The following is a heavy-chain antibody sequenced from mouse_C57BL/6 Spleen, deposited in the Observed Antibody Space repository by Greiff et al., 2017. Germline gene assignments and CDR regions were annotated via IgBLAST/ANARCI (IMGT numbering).Heavy chain of an antibody. D-gene: IGHD2-5*01. Sequence: EVQGVESGGGLVKPGGSLKLSCAASGFTFSSYAMSWVRQTPEKRLEWVATISDGGSYTYYPDNVKGRFTISRDNAKNNLYLQMSHLKSEDTAMYYCAREVYSNSFAYWGQGTLVTVSA. CDR3: AREVYSNSFAY. CDR2: ISDGGSYT. J-gene: IGHJ3*01. CDR1: GFTFSSYA. V-gene: IGHV5-4*01.